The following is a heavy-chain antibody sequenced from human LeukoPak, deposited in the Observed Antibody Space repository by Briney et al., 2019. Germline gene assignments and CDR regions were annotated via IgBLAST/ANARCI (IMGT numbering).Heavy chain of an antibody. CDR2: INPNSGGT. D-gene: IGHD3-22*01. J-gene: IGHJ4*02. CDR3: ARVGYYESSAYYEY. V-gene: IGHV1-2*06. Sequence: ASVKVSCKASGYTLTDYYMHWVRQAPGQGLEWMGRINPNSGGTNYAQKFQGRVTMTRDTSISTVYMELSRLRSDDTAVYYCARVGYYESSAYYEYWGQGTLVTVSS. CDR1: GYTLTDYY.